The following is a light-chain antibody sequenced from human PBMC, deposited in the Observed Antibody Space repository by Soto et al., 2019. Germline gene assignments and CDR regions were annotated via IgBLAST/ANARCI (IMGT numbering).Light chain of an antibody. J-gene: IGKJ1*01. Sequence: DLQMTQSPSTLSASVGDRVTITCRASQSIKSWLAWYQQKPGKAPKLLIYLASSLESGVPSRFSGSGSGTEFSLTISSLQPDDFATYYCQQYNSYSSGTFGQGTKVDIK. CDR2: LAS. CDR1: QSIKSW. CDR3: QQYNSYSSGT. V-gene: IGKV1-5*03.